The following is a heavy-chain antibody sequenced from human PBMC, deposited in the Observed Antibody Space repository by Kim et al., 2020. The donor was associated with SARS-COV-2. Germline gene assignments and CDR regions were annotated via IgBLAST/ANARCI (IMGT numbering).Heavy chain of an antibody. Sequence: GGSLRLSCAASGFTFSSYSMNWVRQAPGKGLEWVSSISSSSSYIYYADSVKGRFTISRDNAKNSLYLQMNSLRAEDTAVYYCARLFTGYYYGSGSYYTQTPFDYWGQGTLVTVSS. CDR3: ARLFTGYYYGSGSYYTQTPFDY. CDR2: ISSSSSYI. CDR1: GFTFSSYS. D-gene: IGHD3-10*01. J-gene: IGHJ4*02. V-gene: IGHV3-21*01.